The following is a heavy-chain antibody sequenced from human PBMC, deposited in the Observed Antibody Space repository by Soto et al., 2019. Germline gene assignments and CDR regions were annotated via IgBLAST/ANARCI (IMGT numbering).Heavy chain of an antibody. Sequence: RRLSCAASGFTFSGYEMNWVRQAPGKGLEWISYISGSGTTIYYADSVKGRFTISRDNAKKSLYLQMNSLRAEDTAVYYCAREVTVFGVIILTPMDVWHQETTVTVSS. J-gene: IGHJ6*02. CDR1: GFTFSGYE. CDR2: ISGSGTTI. V-gene: IGHV3-48*03. D-gene: IGHD3-3*01. CDR3: AREVTVFGVIILTPMDV.